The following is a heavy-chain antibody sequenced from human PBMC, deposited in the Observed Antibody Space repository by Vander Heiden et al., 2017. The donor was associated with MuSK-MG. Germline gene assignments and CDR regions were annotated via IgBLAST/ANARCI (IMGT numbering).Heavy chain of an antibody. V-gene: IGHV1-69*04. CDR3: ARDARAYYYDSSGYYYNAFDM. CDR1: GGVFRNYA. J-gene: IGHJ3*02. CDR2: IIPILGIE. D-gene: IGHD3-22*01. Sequence: QVQLVHSGAEVKKPGSSVKVPCKASGGVFRNYANLWVRQAPGQGLEWMGRIIPILGIENYAQKFQGRLTITADKSTSTAYIELSSLRSEDTAVYYCARDARAYYYDSSGYYYNAFDMWGQGTVVTVS.